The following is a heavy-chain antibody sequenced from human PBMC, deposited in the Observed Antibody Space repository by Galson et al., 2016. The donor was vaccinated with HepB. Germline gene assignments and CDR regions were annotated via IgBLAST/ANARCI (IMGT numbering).Heavy chain of an antibody. CDR3: ARALFGSGSYWCMDV. CDR2: ISSSGDTI. J-gene: IGHJ6*02. V-gene: IGHV3-48*02. D-gene: IGHD3-10*01. CDR1: GFTFSSST. Sequence: SLRLSCAASGFTFSSSTMNWVRQSPGKGLEWVSYISSSGDTIYYADSVKGRFTISRDNAKSSLFLQMNSLRDEDTAVYYCARALFGSGSYWCMDVWGQGTTVTVSS.